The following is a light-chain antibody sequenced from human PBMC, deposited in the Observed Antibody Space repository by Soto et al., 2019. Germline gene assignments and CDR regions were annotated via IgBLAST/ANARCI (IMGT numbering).Light chain of an antibody. CDR2: DVS. CDR3: QHYNSYSEA. V-gene: IGKV3-11*01. J-gene: IGKJ1*01. CDR1: QSVSNS. Sequence: EIVLTQSPATLSLSPGERVTLSCRARQSVSNSLAWYQQKPGQPPRLLIYDVSNRATGIPARFSGSGSGTDFTLTISSLQPDDFATYYCQHYNSYSEAFGQGTKVDIK.